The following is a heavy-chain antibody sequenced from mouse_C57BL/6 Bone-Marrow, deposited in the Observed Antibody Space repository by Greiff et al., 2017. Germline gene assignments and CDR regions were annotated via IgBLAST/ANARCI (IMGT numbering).Heavy chain of an antibody. J-gene: IGHJ2*01. Sequence: QVQLQQPGAELVKPGASVKLSCKASGYTFTSYWMHWVKQRPGQGLEWIGMIHPNSGSTNYNEKFKSKATLTVDKTSSTAYMQLSSLTSEESAVYYGARSKSHSNYDYWGQGTTLTVSS. V-gene: IGHV1-64*01. CDR1: GYTFTSYW. D-gene: IGHD2-5*01. CDR2: IHPNSGST. CDR3: ARSKSHSNYDY.